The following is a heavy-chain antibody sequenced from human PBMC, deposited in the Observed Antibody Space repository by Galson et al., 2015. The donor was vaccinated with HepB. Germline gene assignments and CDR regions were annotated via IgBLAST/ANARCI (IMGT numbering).Heavy chain of an antibody. V-gene: IGHV1-69*04. Sequence: SVKVSCKASGGTFSSYAISWVRQAPGQGLEWMGRIIPILGIANYAQKFQGRVTITADKSTSTAYMELSSLRSEDTAVYYCARYSSSSGWYPYFPDYWGQGTLVTVSS. CDR3: ARYSSSSGWYPYFPDY. CDR2: IIPILGIA. CDR1: GGTFSSYA. D-gene: IGHD6-19*01. J-gene: IGHJ4*02.